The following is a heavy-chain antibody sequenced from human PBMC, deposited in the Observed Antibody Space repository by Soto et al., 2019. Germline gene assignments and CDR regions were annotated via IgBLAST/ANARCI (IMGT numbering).Heavy chain of an antibody. Sequence: SETLSLTCTMSGGSISSGGYYWSWIRQHPGKGLEWIGNIYYSGSTYYNPSLKSRVTISVDTSKNQFSLKLRSMTAADTAVYYCARDADGTFCTCGMDGRGQGTTSTVCS. V-gene: IGHV4-31*03. CDR1: GGSISSGGYY. CDR3: ARDADGTFCTCGMDG. CDR2: IYYSGST. J-gene: IGHJ6*01.